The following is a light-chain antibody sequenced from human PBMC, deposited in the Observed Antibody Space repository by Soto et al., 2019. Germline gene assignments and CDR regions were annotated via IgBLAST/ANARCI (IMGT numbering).Light chain of an antibody. CDR3: QQLESYPST. V-gene: IGKV1-39*01. J-gene: IGKJ4*01. CDR2: AAS. CDR1: QDISNY. Sequence: DIQMTQSPSSLSASVGDRVTITCQASQDISNYLNWYQQKPGKAPKLLIYAASTLQSGVPSRFSGSGSGTDFTLTISSLQPEDFATYYCQQLESYPSTFGGGTKVEIK.